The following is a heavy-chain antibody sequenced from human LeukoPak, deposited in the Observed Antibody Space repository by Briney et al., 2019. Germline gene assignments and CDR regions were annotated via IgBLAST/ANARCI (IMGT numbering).Heavy chain of an antibody. J-gene: IGHJ5*02. Sequence: GGSLRLSCAVSGFTFSKAWMSWVRQAPGKGLEWVGRTRNKANSYTTEYAASVKGRFTISRDDPKNLLYLQMNSLKSEDTAVYYCGRSGRYRPSDLWGQGTLVTVSS. CDR3: GRSGRYRPSDL. D-gene: IGHD1-26*01. CDR1: GFTFSKAW. CDR2: TRNKANSYTT. V-gene: IGHV3-72*01.